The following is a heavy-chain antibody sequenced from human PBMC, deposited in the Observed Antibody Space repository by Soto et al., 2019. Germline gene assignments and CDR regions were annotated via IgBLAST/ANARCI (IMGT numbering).Heavy chain of an antibody. J-gene: IGHJ6*03. CDR3: TTRIVLVPAANDSISSAGYYYYYYMDV. CDR2: IKRKTDGGTT. D-gene: IGHD2-2*01. CDR1: GFTFSNAW. V-gene: IGHV3-15*01. Sequence: EVQLVESGGGLVKPGGSLRLSCAASGFTFSNAWMSWVRQAPGKGLEWVGRIKRKTDGGTTDYAAPGQGRLTISRDDSKNMLNLQMNSLKTEDTAVYYCTTRIVLVPAANDSISSAGYYYYYYMDVWSKGTAVTVSS.